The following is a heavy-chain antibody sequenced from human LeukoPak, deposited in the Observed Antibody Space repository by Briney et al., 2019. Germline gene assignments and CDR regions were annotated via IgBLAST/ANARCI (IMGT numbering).Heavy chain of an antibody. CDR2: IYSGGST. V-gene: IGHV3-66*02. CDR1: GFTVSSNY. D-gene: IGHD4-11*01. Sequence: QPGGSLRLSCAASGFTVSSNYMSWVRQAPGKGLEGVSVIYSGGSTYYADSVKGRLTISRDNSKNTLYLQMNSLRAEDTAVYYCAAMTTVTRYFDYWGQGTLVTVSS. CDR3: AAMTTVTRYFDY. J-gene: IGHJ4*02.